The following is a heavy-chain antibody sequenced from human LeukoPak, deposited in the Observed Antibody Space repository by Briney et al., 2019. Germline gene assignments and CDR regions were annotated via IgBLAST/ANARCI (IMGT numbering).Heavy chain of an antibody. CDR1: GFTFSTYG. Sequence: GRSLRLSCAASGFTFSTYGMHWVRQAPGKGLEWQAVIRYDGGNKYYGDSVRGRFTISRDNSKNTLYLQMNSLRAEDTAMYHCARALSAMVPDYWGQGTLLTVSS. CDR2: IRYDGGNK. CDR3: ARALSAMVPDY. J-gene: IGHJ4*02. V-gene: IGHV3-33*01. D-gene: IGHD5-18*01.